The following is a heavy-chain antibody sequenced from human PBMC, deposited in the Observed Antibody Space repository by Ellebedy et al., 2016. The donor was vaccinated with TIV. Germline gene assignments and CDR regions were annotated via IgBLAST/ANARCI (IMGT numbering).Heavy chain of an antibody. CDR2: VDYDGSRT. J-gene: IGHJ4*02. CDR1: GFTVSDYF. D-gene: IGHD3-22*01. V-gene: IGHV3-74*01. CDR3: ARGALYESSGADY. Sequence: GESLKISCAGSGFTVSDYFMSWVRQAPGKGLEWVARVDYDGSRTSYADTVRGRFTISRDNAKNTLYLEMNSLRAEDTALYFCARGALYESSGADYWGQGTLVTASS.